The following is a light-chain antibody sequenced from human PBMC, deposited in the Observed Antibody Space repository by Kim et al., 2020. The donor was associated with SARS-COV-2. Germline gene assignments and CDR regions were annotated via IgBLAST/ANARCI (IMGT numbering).Light chain of an antibody. CDR2: DVT. Sequence: GQSITISGTATSSDVGDYNSVSWYQQYPGKAPKLIIYDVTSRPSGVANRFSGSKSGNTASLTISGLQAEDEADYHCMSYRRGSTYVFGSGTQLTVL. V-gene: IGLV2-14*03. J-gene: IGLJ1*01. CDR3: MSYRRGSTYV. CDR1: SSDVGDYNS.